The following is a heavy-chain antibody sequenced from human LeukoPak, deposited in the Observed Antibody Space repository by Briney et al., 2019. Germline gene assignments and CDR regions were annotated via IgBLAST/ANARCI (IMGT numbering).Heavy chain of an antibody. D-gene: IGHD3-10*01. CDR3: ARGHEVRVSYGSGSYYNPYY. CDR2: MNPNSGNT. Sequence: ASVKVSCKASGYTFTSYDINWVRQATGQGLEWMGWMNPNSGNTGYAQKFQGRVTMTRNTSISTAYMELSSLRSEDTAVYYCARGHEVRVSYGSGSYYNPYYWGQGTLVTVSS. V-gene: IGHV1-8*01. CDR1: GYTFTSYD. J-gene: IGHJ4*02.